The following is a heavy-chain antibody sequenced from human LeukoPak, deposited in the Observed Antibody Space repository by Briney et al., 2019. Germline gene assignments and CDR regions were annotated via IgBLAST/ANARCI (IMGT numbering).Heavy chain of an antibody. CDR2: ISGSGGST. V-gene: IGHV3-23*01. Sequence: GGSLRLSCAASGFTLSSYAMSWVRQAPGKGLDWVSAISGSGGSTYYADSVKGRFTISRDNSKNTLYLQMNSLRAEDTAVYYCAKRYVILTGYPIDYWGQGTLVTVSS. D-gene: IGHD3-9*01. J-gene: IGHJ4*02. CDR3: AKRYVILTGYPIDY. CDR1: GFTLSSYA.